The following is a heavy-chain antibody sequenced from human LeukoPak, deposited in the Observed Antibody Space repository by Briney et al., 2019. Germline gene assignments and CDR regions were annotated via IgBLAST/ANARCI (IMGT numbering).Heavy chain of an antibody. J-gene: IGHJ4*02. Sequence: SETLSLTCAVSGYSISSGYYWSWIRQPPGKGLEWIGYIYYSGSTYYNPSLKSRVTISVDTSKNQFSLKLSSVTAADTAVYYCARVRSSSWYDGYYFDYWGQGTLVTVSS. V-gene: IGHV4-30-4*08. D-gene: IGHD6-13*01. CDR2: IYYSGST. CDR1: GYSISSGYY. CDR3: ARVRSSSWYDGYYFDY.